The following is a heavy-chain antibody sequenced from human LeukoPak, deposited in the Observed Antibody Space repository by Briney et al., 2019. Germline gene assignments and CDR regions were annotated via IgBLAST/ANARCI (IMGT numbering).Heavy chain of an antibody. V-gene: IGHV3-11*04. CDR1: GFTFSDYF. J-gene: IGHJ4*02. CDR2: ISSSSSTI. Sequence: GGSLRLSCAASGFTFSDYFMSWIRQAPGKGLEWVSYISSSSSTIYYADSVKGRFTISRDNAKNSLYLQMNSLRAEDTAVYYCARDAVWGYYDSSGYYPLDYWGQGTLVTVSS. CDR3: ARDAVWGYYDSSGYYPLDY. D-gene: IGHD3-22*01.